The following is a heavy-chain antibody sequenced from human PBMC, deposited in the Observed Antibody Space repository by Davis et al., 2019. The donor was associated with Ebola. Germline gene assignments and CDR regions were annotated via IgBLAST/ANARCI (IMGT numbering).Heavy chain of an antibody. CDR3: ARARGAYGGTYYFDC. Sequence: GGSLRLSCAASGFTARSNYMSWVRQAPGKGLEWVSVIYSGGSTYYADSVKGRFTISRDNSKNTLYLQMNSLRAEDTAVYYCARARGAYGGTYYFDCWGQGTLVTVSS. CDR2: IYSGGST. D-gene: IGHD4-23*01. J-gene: IGHJ4*02. CDR1: GFTARSNY. V-gene: IGHV3-66*01.